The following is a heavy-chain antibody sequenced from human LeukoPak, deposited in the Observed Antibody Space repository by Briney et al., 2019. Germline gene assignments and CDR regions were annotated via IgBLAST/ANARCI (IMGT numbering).Heavy chain of an antibody. CDR2: ISSSSSYI. J-gene: IGHJ5*02. D-gene: IGHD6-13*01. CDR1: GFTFSSYS. CDR3: ARTHSSSWYGNWFDP. V-gene: IGHV3-21*01. Sequence: GGSLRLSCAASGFTFSSYSKNWVRQAPGKGLEWVSPISSSSSYIYYADSVKGRFTISRDNAKNSLYLQMNSLRAEDTAVYYCARTHSSSWYGNWFDPWGQGTLVTVSS.